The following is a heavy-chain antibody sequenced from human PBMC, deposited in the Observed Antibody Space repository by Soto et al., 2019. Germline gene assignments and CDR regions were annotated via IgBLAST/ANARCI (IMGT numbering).Heavy chain of an antibody. Sequence: PSETLSLTCTVYGGCISSGGYYWSWIRQHPGKGLEWIGYIYYSGSTYYNPSLKSRVTISVDTSKNQFSLKLSSVTAADTAVYYCARVRSAGRHQYYYYGMDVWGQGTTVTVSS. CDR2: IYYSGST. J-gene: IGHJ6*02. V-gene: IGHV4-31*03. CDR3: ARVRSAGRHQYYYYGMDV. CDR1: GGCISSGGYY.